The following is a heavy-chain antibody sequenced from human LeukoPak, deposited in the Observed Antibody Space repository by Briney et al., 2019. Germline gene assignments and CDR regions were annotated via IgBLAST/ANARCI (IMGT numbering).Heavy chain of an antibody. CDR2: IIPIFGTA. D-gene: IGHD2-2*01. J-gene: IGHJ3*02. V-gene: IGHV1-69*13. CDR1: GGTFSSYA. Sequence: SVKLSCTASGGTFSSYAISWVRQAPGQGLEWMGGIIPIFGTANYAQKFQGRVTITAAESMSTAYMELSSLRSEATAVYYCAKRSDIVVVPAALDAFDIWGQGTMVTVSS. CDR3: AKRSDIVVVPAALDAFDI.